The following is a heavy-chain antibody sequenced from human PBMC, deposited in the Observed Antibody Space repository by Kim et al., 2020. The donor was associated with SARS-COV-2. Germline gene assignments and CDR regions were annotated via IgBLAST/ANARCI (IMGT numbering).Heavy chain of an antibody. CDR3: ARGLYPPGSGDSSGYYPPPAYSNYYYYGMDV. J-gene: IGHJ6*02. D-gene: IGHD3-22*01. V-gene: IGHV5-51*01. Sequence: GESLKISCKGSGYSFTSYWIGWVRQMPGKGLEWMGIIYPGDSDTRYSPSFQGQVTISADKSISTAYLQWSSLKASDTAMYYCARGLYPPGSGDSSGYYPPPAYSNYYYYGMDVWGQGTTVTVSS. CDR1: GYSFTSYW. CDR2: IYPGDSDT.